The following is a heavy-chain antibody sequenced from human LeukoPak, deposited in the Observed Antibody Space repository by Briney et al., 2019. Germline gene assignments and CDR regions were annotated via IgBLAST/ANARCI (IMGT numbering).Heavy chain of an antibody. J-gene: IGHJ4*02. CDR3: AKVEYDFWSGPYDY. CDR2: ISGDGGST. D-gene: IGHD3-3*01. CDR1: GFTFDDYA. V-gene: IGHV3-43*02. Sequence: GGSLRLSCAASGFTFDDYAMHWVRQAPGKGLEWVSLISGDGGSTYYADSVKGRFTISRDNSKNYLYLQMNSLRTEDNALYYCAKVEYDFWSGPYDYWGQGTLVTVSS.